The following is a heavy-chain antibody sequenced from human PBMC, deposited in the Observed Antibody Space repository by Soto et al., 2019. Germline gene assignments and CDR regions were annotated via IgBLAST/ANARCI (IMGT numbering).Heavy chain of an antibody. Sequence: QVQLQESGPGLVKPSQTLSLTCTVSGGSISSGDYYWSWIRQPPGKGLEWIGYIYYSGSIYYNPSLKSRVTISVDTSKNQFSLKLSSVTAADTAVYYCARGPIAAAGTVDYWGQGTLVTVSS. CDR2: IYYSGSI. CDR3: ARGPIAAAGTVDY. D-gene: IGHD6-13*01. J-gene: IGHJ4*02. V-gene: IGHV4-30-4*01. CDR1: GGSISSGDYY.